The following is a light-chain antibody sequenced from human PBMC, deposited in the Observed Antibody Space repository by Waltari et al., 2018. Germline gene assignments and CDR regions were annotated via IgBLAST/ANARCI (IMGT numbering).Light chain of an antibody. V-gene: IGKV1-17*01. Sequence: DIQMTQSPSSLSASVGDRVTITCRARHGIRDDLGWYQQQPGQPPKRLIYGASNLQSWVPLRFSGSGSGTEFTLTISSLQPEDSAIYYCLQHNTYPITFGPRTKVEIK. J-gene: IGKJ3*01. CDR1: HGIRDD. CDR2: GAS. CDR3: LQHNTYPIT.